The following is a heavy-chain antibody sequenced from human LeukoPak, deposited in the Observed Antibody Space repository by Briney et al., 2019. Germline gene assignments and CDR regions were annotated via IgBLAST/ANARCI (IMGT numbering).Heavy chain of an antibody. CDR1: GYSFTSYW. Sequence: GESLKISCKGSGYSFTSYWIGCVRQMPGKGLEWMGIIYPGDSDTRYSPSFQGQVTISADKSISTAYLQWSSLKASDTAMYYCASPHMITFGGVIAPPEYWGQGTLVTVSS. CDR3: ASPHMITFGGVIAPPEY. V-gene: IGHV5-51*01. D-gene: IGHD3-16*02. J-gene: IGHJ4*02. CDR2: IYPGDSDT.